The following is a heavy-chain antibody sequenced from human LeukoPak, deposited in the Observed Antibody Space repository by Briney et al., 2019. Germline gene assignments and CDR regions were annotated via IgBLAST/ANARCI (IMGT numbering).Heavy chain of an antibody. Sequence: ASVKVSCKASGYTFTGYYMHWVRQAPGQGLEWMGWINPNSGGTNYAQKFQGRVTMTRDTSISTAYMELSRLRSDDTALYYCARDFTGLLPPSYYFDYWGQGALVTVSS. CDR3: ARDFTGLLPPSYYFDY. V-gene: IGHV1-2*02. J-gene: IGHJ4*02. CDR1: GYTFTGYY. CDR2: INPNSGGT. D-gene: IGHD2-15*01.